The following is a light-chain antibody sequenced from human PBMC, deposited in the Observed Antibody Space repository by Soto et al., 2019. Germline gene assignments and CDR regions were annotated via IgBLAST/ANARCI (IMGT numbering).Light chain of an antibody. V-gene: IGLV2-23*02. Sequence: QSALTQPASVSGSPGQSITISCTGTRRDVGSYNLVSWYQQHPGKAPKLMIYEVTKRPSGVSNRFSGSKSGNTASLTISGLQAEDEADYYCCSYAGSSTFYVFGTGTKLTVL. CDR1: RRDVGSYNL. CDR2: EVT. J-gene: IGLJ1*01. CDR3: CSYAGSSTFYV.